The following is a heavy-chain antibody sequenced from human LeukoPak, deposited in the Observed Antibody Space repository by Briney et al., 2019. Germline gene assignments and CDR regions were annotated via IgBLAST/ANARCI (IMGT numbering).Heavy chain of an antibody. J-gene: IGHJ4*02. Sequence: SETLSLTCTVSGGSISGHYWSWIRQPPGKGLEHIGYIYYSGSTNYNPPLKSRVTISVDASKNQFSLKLSSVTAADTAVYYCARTPNRGGFDYWGQGTLVTVSS. CDR2: IYYSGST. D-gene: IGHD3-10*01. V-gene: IGHV4-59*11. CDR1: GGSISGHY. CDR3: ARTPNRGGFDY.